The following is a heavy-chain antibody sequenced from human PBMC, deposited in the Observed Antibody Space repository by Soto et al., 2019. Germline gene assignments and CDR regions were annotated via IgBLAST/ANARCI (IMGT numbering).Heavy chain of an antibody. D-gene: IGHD2-15*01. V-gene: IGHV1-46*01. J-gene: IGHJ4*02. CDR3: ARCSHCNSGRSSGPAIDFDY. CDR2: IDPSGGST. Sequence: ASVKVSCKASGYGFTNFYIHWVRQAPGQGLEWMGIIDPSGGSTRYAQQFQGRVTMTRDASTSTVYMEMSSLRPEDTALFFCARCSHCNSGRSSGPAIDFDYSGQGTMVTVYS. CDR1: GYGFTNFY.